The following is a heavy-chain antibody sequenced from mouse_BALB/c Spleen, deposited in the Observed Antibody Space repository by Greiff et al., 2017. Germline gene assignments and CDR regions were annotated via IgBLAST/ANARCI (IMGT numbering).Heavy chain of an antibody. CDR3: ARDGDLHYYGPWFAY. D-gene: IGHD1-2*01. V-gene: IGHV3-6*02. Sequence: EVQLQQSGPGLVKPSQSLSLTCSVTGYSITSGYYWNWIRQFPGNKLEWMGYISYDGSNNYNPSLKNRISITRDTSKNQFFLKLNSVTTEDTATYYCARDGDLHYYGPWFAYWGQGTLVTVSA. CDR2: ISYDGSN. CDR1: GYSITSGYY. J-gene: IGHJ3*01.